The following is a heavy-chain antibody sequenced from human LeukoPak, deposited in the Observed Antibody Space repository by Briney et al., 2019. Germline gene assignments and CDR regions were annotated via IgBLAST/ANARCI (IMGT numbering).Heavy chain of an antibody. CDR2: VKKDESEK. J-gene: IGHJ4*02. Sequence: GGSLRLSCAASGFTFSNNWMTWVRQAPGKGLEWVASVKKDESEKYYVDSVKGRFTISRDNAKNSLYLQMNSLRAEDTAIYYCARDKSVSAPGFDYWGQGTLVTVSS. V-gene: IGHV3-7*03. CDR3: ARDKSVSAPGFDY. CDR1: GFTFSNNW. D-gene: IGHD2-8*01.